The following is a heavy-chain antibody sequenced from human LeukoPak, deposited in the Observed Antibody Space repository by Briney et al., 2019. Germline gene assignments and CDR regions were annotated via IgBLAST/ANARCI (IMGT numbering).Heavy chain of an antibody. CDR3: AKDWPRFCSGGSCYPYYYYGMDV. D-gene: IGHD2-15*01. J-gene: IGHJ6*02. Sequence: GGSLRLSCAASGFTFSSYAMSWVRQAPGKGLEWVSAISGSGGSTYYADSVKGRFTISRDNSKNTLYLQMNSLRAEDTAAYYCAKDWPRFCSGGSCYPYYYYGMDVWGQGTTVTVSS. V-gene: IGHV3-23*01. CDR1: GFTFSSYA. CDR2: ISGSGGST.